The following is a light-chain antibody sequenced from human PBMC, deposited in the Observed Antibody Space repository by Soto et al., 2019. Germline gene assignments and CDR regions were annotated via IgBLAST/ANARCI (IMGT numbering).Light chain of an antibody. V-gene: IGKV3-15*01. Sequence: EIAWTESRGTLSLSPGERAALSCRSSEPVSSNFLAWYQQKPGQAPRLLIYGASTRASDIPARFSGSGSVTEFALTISSLQSEDFAVYYCQQYNSWPITFGQGTRPEI. J-gene: IGKJ5*01. CDR2: GAS. CDR3: QQYNSWPIT. CDR1: EPVSSN.